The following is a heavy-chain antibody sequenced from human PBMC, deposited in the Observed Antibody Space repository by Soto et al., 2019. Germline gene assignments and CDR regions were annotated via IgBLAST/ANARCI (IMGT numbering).Heavy chain of an antibody. Sequence: PGGSLRLSCAASGFTFSSYSMNWVRQAPGKGLEWVSYISSSSSTIYYADSVKGRFTISRDNAKNSLYLQMNSLRAEDTAVYYCARRVGASVFDPFDIWGQGTMVTVSS. CDR3: ARRVGASVFDPFDI. V-gene: IGHV3-48*01. CDR1: GFTFSSYS. J-gene: IGHJ3*02. CDR2: ISSSSSTI. D-gene: IGHD1-26*01.